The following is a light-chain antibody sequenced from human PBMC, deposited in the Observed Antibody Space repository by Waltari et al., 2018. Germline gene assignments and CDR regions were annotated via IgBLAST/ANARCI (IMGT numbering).Light chain of an antibody. CDR2: GNS. Sequence: QSVLTQPPSVSAAPGQRVTISCTGSRPNIGAGYDVHWYQQLPGTAPKLLIYGNSNRPSGVPDRFSGSKSGTSASLAITGLQAEDEADYYCQSYDSSLSGGVFGGGTKLTVL. V-gene: IGLV1-40*01. CDR1: RPNIGAGYD. J-gene: IGLJ2*01. CDR3: QSYDSSLSGGV.